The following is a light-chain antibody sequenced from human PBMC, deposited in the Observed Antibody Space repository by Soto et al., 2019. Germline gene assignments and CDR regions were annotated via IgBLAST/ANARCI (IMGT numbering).Light chain of an antibody. J-gene: IGKJ1*01. V-gene: IGKV3-15*01. CDR1: QSVSSN. CDR3: PQYNNWPRGT. CDR2: GAS. Sequence: MVLTQSPATLSLSPGERATLSCRASQSVSSNLAWYQQKPGQAPRLLIYGASTRATGIPARFSGSGSGTEFTLTISSLQSEDFAVYYCPQYNNWPRGTFGQGTKLDIK.